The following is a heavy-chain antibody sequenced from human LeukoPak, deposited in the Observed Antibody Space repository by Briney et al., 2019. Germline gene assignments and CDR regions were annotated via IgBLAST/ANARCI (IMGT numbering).Heavy chain of an antibody. CDR1: GFTFSSYA. CDR3: ARGLIRSDY. D-gene: IGHD4-17*01. J-gene: IGHJ4*02. V-gene: IGHV3-30-3*01. CDR2: ISYDGSNK. Sequence: GGSLRLSCAASGFTFSSYAMHWVRQAPGKGLEWVAVISYDGSNKYYADSVKGRFTISRDNSKNTLYLQMNSLRAEDTAVYYCARGLIRSDYWGQGTLVTVSS.